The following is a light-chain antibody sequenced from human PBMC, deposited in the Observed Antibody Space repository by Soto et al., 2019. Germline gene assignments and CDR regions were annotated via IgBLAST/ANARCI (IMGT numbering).Light chain of an antibody. Sequence: DIQMTQSPSTLSASVGDRVTITCRASQSIGRFLAWYQHQPGKAPKLLIYDASFLQSGVPSRFSGSGSGTDFTLTISSLQPDDSSTYYCQQSYRIPPTFGQGTKVEI. CDR1: QSIGRF. CDR2: DAS. CDR3: QQSYRIPPT. V-gene: IGKV1-39*01. J-gene: IGKJ2*01.